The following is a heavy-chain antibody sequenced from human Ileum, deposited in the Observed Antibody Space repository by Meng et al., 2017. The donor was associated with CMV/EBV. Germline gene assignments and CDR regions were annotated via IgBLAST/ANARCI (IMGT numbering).Heavy chain of an antibody. V-gene: IGHV3-21*01. CDR2: ISSSSSYI. D-gene: IGHD5-24*01. CDR3: ARDLDGYLDY. J-gene: IGHJ4*02. CDR1: GFTFSSYS. Sequence: EVKLVESGGGLVKPGGSLRLSCAASGFTFSSYSMNWVRQAPGKGLEWVSSISSSSSYIFYADSVKGRFTISRDNAKNSLYLQMNSLRAEDTAVYYCARDLDGYLDYWGQGTLVTVSS.